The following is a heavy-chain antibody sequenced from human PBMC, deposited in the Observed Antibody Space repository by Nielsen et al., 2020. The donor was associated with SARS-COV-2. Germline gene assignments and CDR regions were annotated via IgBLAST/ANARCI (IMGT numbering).Heavy chain of an antibody. Sequence: GESLKISCAASGFTFSSYAMHWVRQAPGKGLEYVSAISSNGGSTYYADSVKGRFTISRDNSKNTLYLQMSSLRAEDTAVYYCVKGRLVGALYYWGQGTLVTVS. CDR1: GFTFSSYA. J-gene: IGHJ4*02. D-gene: IGHD1-26*01. V-gene: IGHV3-64D*08. CDR2: ISSNGGST. CDR3: VKGRLVGALYY.